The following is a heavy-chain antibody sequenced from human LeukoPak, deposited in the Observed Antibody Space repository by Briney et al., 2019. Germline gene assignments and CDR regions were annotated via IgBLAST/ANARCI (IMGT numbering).Heavy chain of an antibody. D-gene: IGHD5-12*01. CDR1: GFTFDDYG. V-gene: IGHV3-20*04. CDR2: INWNGGST. J-gene: IGHJ5*02. CDR3: AIGYSGYEMTMGLDP. Sequence: GGSLRLSCAASGFTFDDYGMSWVRQAPGKGLEWVSGINWNGGSTGYADSVKGRFTISRDNAKNSPYLQMNSLRAENTALYYCAIGYSGYEMTMGLDPWGQGTLVTVSS.